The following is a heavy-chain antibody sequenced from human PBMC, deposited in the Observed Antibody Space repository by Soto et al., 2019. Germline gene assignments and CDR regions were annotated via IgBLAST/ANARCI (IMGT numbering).Heavy chain of an antibody. CDR1: SGPFSGYY. D-gene: IGHD1-1*01. J-gene: IGHJ3*02. CDR2: ISHSGST. CDR3: ARSYITNDAFDI. V-gene: IGHV4-34*01. Sequence: QVQLQQWGAGLLKPSETLSLTCAVSSGPFSGYYWSWIRQSPGKGLEWIGEISHSGSTNYNPSLKSRVNRSVDTSKNQFSLKLSSVPAADTAVYYCARSYITNDAFDIWGQGTVVTVSS.